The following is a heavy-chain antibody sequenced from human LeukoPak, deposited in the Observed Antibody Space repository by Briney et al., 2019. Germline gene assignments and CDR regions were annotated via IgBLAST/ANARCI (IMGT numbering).Heavy chain of an antibody. CDR1: GYSISSGYY. CDR3: ARVFSADCSSTSCYPYYFDY. CDR2: IYHSGST. Sequence: SETLSLTCTVSGYSISSGYYWGWIRQPPGKGLEWIGSIYHSGSTYYNPSLKSRVTISVDTSKNQFSLKLSSVTAADTAVYYCARVFSADCSSTSCYPYYFDYWGQGTLVTVSS. J-gene: IGHJ4*02. D-gene: IGHD2-2*01. V-gene: IGHV4-38-2*02.